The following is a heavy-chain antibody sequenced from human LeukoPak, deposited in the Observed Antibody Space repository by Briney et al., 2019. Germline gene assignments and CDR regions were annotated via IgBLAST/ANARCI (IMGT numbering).Heavy chain of an antibody. CDR1: GVPFSSYA. V-gene: IGHV3-64D*06. D-gene: IGHD2-2*01. CDR2: ISSNGGST. CDR3: VKDSEVVPAMANWFDP. Sequence: GGSLRLSCSASGVPFSSYAMHWVRQAPGKGLQYVSAISSNGGSTYYADSVKGRFTIPRDNSKNTLYLQMSSLRAEDTAVYYCVKDSEVVPAMANWFDPWGQGTLVTVSS. J-gene: IGHJ5*02.